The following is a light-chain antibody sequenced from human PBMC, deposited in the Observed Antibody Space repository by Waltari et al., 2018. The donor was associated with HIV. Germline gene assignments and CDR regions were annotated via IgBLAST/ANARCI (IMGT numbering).Light chain of an antibody. J-gene: IGLJ1*01. CDR1: SSNIGSYY. CDR3: AVWNDSLSGYV. Sequence: QSVLTQPPSASGTPGQRVTISCSGSSSNIGSYYVYWYQQLPGTAPKLLIYRNNQRPSGVPDRFSGSKSGTSASLAISGLRSEDEADYYCAVWNDSLSGYVFGTGTKVTV. CDR2: RNN. V-gene: IGLV1-47*01.